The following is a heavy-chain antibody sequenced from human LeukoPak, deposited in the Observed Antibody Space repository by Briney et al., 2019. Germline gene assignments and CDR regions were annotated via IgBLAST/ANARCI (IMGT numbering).Heavy chain of an antibody. CDR2: IHPHSGGT. CDR1: GYTFTDYY. J-gene: IGHJ4*02. V-gene: IGHV1-2*02. Sequence: ASVKVSCKASGYTFTDYYLHWVRQAPAQGLEWMGWIHPHSGGTNYAQKFQGRVTMTWDTSISTAYLELSRLISDDTAVYYCARDAWGWLTIDNWGQGTLVTVSS. CDR3: ARDAWGWLTIDN. D-gene: IGHD3-22*01.